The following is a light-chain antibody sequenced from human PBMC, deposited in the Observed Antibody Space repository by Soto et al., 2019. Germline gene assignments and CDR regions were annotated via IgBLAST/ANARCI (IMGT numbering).Light chain of an antibody. J-gene: IGKJ2*01. CDR1: QSVSSSY. CDR3: QQSGSSPYT. V-gene: IGKV3-20*01. Sequence: EIVLTQSPGTLSLSPGERATLSCRASQSVSSSYLAWYQQKPGQAPRLLIYGASSRATGIPDRFSGSGSGTDFTLTIIRLEPEDFAVYYCQQSGSSPYTFGQGTKLEIK. CDR2: GAS.